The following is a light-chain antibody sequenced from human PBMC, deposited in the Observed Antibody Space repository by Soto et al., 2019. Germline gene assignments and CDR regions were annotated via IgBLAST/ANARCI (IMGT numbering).Light chain of an antibody. Sequence: EIVLPQSPGILSLAPGERATLSCRASQSVSSNLAWHQQRPGQAPRLLIYGASTRATGVPARFSGGGSGTDFTLTISSLQPEDLATYYCQHFKSCPITFGQGTRLEIK. CDR2: GAS. V-gene: IGKV3D-15*01. CDR3: QHFKSCPIT. CDR1: QSVSSN. J-gene: IGKJ5*01.